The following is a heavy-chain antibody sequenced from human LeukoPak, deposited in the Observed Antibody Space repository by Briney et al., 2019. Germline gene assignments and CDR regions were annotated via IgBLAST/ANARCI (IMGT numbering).Heavy chain of an antibody. V-gene: IGHV3-9*01. D-gene: IGHD6-13*01. J-gene: IGHJ6*02. Sequence: GRSLRLSCAASGFTFDDYAMHWVRQAPGKGLEWVSGISWNSGSIGYADSVKGRFTISRDNAKNSLYLQMNSLRAEDTALYYCAKDGAAAVFYGMDVWGQGTTVTVSS. CDR1: GFTFDDYA. CDR3: AKDGAAAVFYGMDV. CDR2: ISWNSGSI.